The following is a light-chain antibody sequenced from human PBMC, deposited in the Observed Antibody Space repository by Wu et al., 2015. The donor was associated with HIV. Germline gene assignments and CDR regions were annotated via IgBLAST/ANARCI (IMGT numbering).Light chain of an antibody. CDR1: QSVSRN. J-gene: IGKJ1*01. Sequence: ETVMTQTPVTLSVSPGERASLSCRASQSVSRNLAWYQQKPGQAPRLLIYGASTRATGIPARFSGSGSGTEFTLIISSMQSEDFAVYYCQHYNNWPRTFGQGTKVEIK. V-gene: IGKV3-15*01. CDR2: GAS. CDR3: QHYNNWPRT.